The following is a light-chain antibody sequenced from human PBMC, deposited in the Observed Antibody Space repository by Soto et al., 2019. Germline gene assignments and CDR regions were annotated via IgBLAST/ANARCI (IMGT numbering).Light chain of an antibody. CDR1: QSVSSSY. V-gene: IGKV3-20*01. Sequence: EIVLTQSPGTLSLSPGERATLSCRASQSVSSSYLAWYQQKPGQAPRLLIYGASSRATGIPDRFSGSGSGTIFTLTISRLEPEDFAVYSCQQYGTSPPTCGQGTKVEIK. CDR2: GAS. CDR3: QQYGTSPPT. J-gene: IGKJ1*01.